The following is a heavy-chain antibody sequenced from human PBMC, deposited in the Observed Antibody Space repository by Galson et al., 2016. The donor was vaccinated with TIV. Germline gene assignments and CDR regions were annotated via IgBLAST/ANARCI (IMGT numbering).Heavy chain of an antibody. CDR3: ARAATVVGDWYFDL. J-gene: IGHJ2*01. CDR1: GYTFTSYH. CDR2: INPNSGGT. Sequence: SVKVSCKASGYTFTSYHVHWVRQAPGQGLEWMGSINPNSGGTNYAQSFQGRVTITRDTSISTASMELSMLRSEDTATYYCARAATVVGDWYFDLWGRGTLVPVSS. V-gene: IGHV1-2*02. D-gene: IGHD4-23*01.